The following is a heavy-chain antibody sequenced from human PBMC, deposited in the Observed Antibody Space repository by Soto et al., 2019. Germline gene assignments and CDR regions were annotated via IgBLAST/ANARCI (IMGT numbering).Heavy chain of an antibody. CDR3: ARGEIGAAGAY. CDR1: GFTFSSYN. CDR2: ISSSSNYI. D-gene: IGHD6-13*01. Sequence: EVQVVESGGGLVKPGGSLRLSCAASGFTFSSYNMNWVGQAPGKGLEWVSSISSSSNYIYYADSVKGRFTISRNNAKNSLYLQMNSLRAEDTAVYYCARGEIGAAGAYWGQGTLVTVSS. V-gene: IGHV3-21*01. J-gene: IGHJ4*02.